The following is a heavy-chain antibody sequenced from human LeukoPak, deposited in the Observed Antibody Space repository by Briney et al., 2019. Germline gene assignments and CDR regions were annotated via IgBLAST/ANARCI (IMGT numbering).Heavy chain of an antibody. CDR1: GFTFSSYA. CDR3: AKRAPGSGTSLYYFDY. V-gene: IGHV3-23*01. D-gene: IGHD3-10*01. J-gene: IGHJ4*02. Sequence: TGGSLRLSCAASGFTFSSYAMSWVRQAPGKGLEWVSVISNSGGSTFYADSVKGRFTISRDNSKNTLYLQMNSLRAEDTAVYYCAKRAPGSGTSLYYFDYWGQGTLVTVSS. CDR2: ISNSGGST.